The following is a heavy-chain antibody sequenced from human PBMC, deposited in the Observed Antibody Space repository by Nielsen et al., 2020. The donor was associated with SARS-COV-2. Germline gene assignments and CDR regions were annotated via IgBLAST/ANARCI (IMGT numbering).Heavy chain of an antibody. CDR1: GFTVNFHH. V-gene: IGHV3-23*03. CDR3: AKSRYSYGNYFDY. Sequence: GGSLRLSCAASGFTVNFHHMSWVRQAPGKGLEWVSVIYSGGSSTYYADSVKGRLTISRDNSKDTLYLQMNSLRAEDTAVYYCAKSRYSYGNYFDYWGQGTLVTVSS. CDR2: IYSGGSST. D-gene: IGHD5-18*01. J-gene: IGHJ4*02.